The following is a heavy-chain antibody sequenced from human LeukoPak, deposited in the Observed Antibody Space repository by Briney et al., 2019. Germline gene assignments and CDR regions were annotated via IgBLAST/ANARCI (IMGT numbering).Heavy chain of an antibody. J-gene: IGHJ6*03. CDR1: GGSISSSNW. CDR2: IYHSGST. D-gene: IGHD1-26*01. CDR3: ARGGSGSYWDYYYYYMDV. Sequence: SGTLSLTCAVSGGSISSSNWWSWVRQPPGKGLEWIGEIYHSGSTNYNPSLKSRVTISVDKSKNQFSLKLSSVTAADTAVYYCARGGSGSYWDYYYYYMDVWGKGTTVTISS. V-gene: IGHV4-4*02.